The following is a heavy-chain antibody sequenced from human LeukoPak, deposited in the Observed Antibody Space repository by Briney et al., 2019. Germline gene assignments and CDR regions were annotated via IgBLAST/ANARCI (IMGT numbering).Heavy chain of an antibody. CDR1: GFTFSSYS. CDR3: ARAYYYGSGSMDNWFDP. D-gene: IGHD3-10*01. V-gene: IGHV3-21*01. J-gene: IGHJ5*02. Sequence: GGSLRLSCAASGFTFSSYSMNWVRQAPGKGLEWVSSISSSSSYIYYADSVKGRFTISRDNAKNSLYLQINSLRAEDTAVYYCARAYYYGSGSMDNWFDPWGQGTLVTVSS. CDR2: ISSSSSYI.